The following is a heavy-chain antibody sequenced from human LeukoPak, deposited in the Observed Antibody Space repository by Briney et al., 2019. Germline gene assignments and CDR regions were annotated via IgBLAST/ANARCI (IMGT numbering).Heavy chain of an antibody. CDR1: GGTFSSYA. V-gene: IGHV1-69*13. Sequence: SVKVSCKASGGTFSSYAISGVRQAPGQGLEWMGGIIPIFGTANYAQKFQGRATITADESTSTAYMELSSLRSEDTAVYYCARSYGDLETHFDYWGQGTLVTVSS. D-gene: IGHD4-17*01. J-gene: IGHJ4*02. CDR3: ARSYGDLETHFDY. CDR2: IIPIFGTA.